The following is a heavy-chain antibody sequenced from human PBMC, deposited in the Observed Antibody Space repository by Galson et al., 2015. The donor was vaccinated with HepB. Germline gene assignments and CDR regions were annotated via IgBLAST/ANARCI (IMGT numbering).Heavy chain of an antibody. J-gene: IGHJ4*02. CDR2: ISSNDDK. Sequence: PALVTPTQTLTLTCTFSGFSLRASGVGVGWIRQPPGKGLEWLALISSNDDKYYTPFLRSRLTITKDTSKNQAILTMTNVDPVDTATYYCAHSLGLVGPYFDYWGQGILLTVSS. CDR3: AHSLGLVGPYFDY. CDR1: GFSLRASGVG. D-gene: IGHD2-8*02. V-gene: IGHV2-5*01.